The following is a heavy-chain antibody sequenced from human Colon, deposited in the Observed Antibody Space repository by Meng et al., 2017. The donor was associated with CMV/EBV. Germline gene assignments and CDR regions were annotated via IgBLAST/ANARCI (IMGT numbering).Heavy chain of an antibody. CDR3: ARVSGSIIMVALDS. J-gene: IGHJ4*02. CDR1: GFIFDDYA. CDR2: INWIGRDV. V-gene: IGHV3-9*01. D-gene: IGHD2-8*01. Sequence: GGSLRLSCVTSGFIFDDYAMHWVRQVPGKGLEWVSSINWIGRDVGYADSVKGRFTISRDNGKNSLYLQMNSLRAEDTAVYYCARVSGSIIMVALDSWGQGTLVTVSS.